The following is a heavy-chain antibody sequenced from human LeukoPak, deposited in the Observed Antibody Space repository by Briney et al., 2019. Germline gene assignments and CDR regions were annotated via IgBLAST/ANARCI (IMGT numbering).Heavy chain of an antibody. V-gene: IGHV1-69*04. Sequence: ASVKVSCKASDYTFTSYGISWVRQAPGQGLEWMGRIIPILGIANYAQKFQGRVTITADKSTSTAYMELSSLRSEDTAVYYCARAFLGSGRSERLFDYWGQGTLVTVSS. CDR2: IIPILGIA. D-gene: IGHD3-10*01. CDR1: DYTFTSYG. CDR3: ARAFLGSGRSERLFDY. J-gene: IGHJ4*02.